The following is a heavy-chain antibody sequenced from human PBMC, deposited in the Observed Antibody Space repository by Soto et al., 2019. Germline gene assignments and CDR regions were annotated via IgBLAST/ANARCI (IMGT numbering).Heavy chain of an antibody. CDR3: AKPRKNMLASFF. D-gene: IGHD2-8*01. Sequence: PGGSLRLSCAASGFTFSSYAMSCVRQAPGKGLERVSAISGSGGSTYYADSVKGRFTISRDNSKNTLYLQMNSLRAEDTAVYYCAKPRKNMLASFFWGQGTLVTVSS. CDR1: GFTFSSYA. J-gene: IGHJ4*02. CDR2: ISGSGGST. V-gene: IGHV3-23*01.